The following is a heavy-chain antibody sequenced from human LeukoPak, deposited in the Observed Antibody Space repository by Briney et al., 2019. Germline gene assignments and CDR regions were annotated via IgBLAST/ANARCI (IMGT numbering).Heavy chain of an antibody. V-gene: IGHV3-30*18. CDR2: ISYDGSNK. CDR3: AKDRSVAGNYYYYGMDV. CDR1: GFTFSSYG. D-gene: IGHD6-19*01. J-gene: IGHJ6*04. Sequence: GGSLRLSCAASGFTFSSYGMHWVRQAPGKGLEWVAVISYDGSNKYYADSVKGRFTISRDNSKNTLYLQMNSLRAEDPAVYYCAKDRSVAGNYYYYGMDVWGKGTTVTVSS.